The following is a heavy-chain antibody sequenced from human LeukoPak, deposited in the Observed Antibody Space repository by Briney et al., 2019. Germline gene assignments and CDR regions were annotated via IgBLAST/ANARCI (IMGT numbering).Heavy chain of an antibody. CDR1: GGSIGSYF. CDR2: IYYSGST. V-gene: IGHV4-59*01. D-gene: IGHD3-3*01. J-gene: IGHJ3*02. CDR3: ARVGVRFWEAFDI. Sequence: SETLSLTCTVSGGSIGSYFWSWIRQPPGQGLEWIGYIYYSGSTNYNPSLKSRITISVDTSKNQFSLKLSSVTAADTAVYYCARVGVRFWEAFDIWGQGTLVTVSS.